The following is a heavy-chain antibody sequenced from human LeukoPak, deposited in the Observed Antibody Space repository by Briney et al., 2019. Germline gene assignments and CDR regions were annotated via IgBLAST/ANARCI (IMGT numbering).Heavy chain of an antibody. CDR2: IYYSGNT. D-gene: IGHD3/OR15-3a*01. CDR1: GGSIRNYY. Sequence: PSETLSLTCTVSGGSIRNYYWSWIRQPPGKGLEWIGYIYYSGNTNQNPSLKSRVTISVDTSKNQFSLKLSSVTAADTAVYYCAGKDSSWGQGTLVTVSS. CDR3: AGKDSS. V-gene: IGHV4-59*12. J-gene: IGHJ5*02.